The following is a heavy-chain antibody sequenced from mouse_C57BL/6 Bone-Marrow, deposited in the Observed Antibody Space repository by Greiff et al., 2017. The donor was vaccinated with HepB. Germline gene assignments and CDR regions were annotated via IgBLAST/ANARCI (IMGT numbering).Heavy chain of an antibody. J-gene: IGHJ3*01. Sequence: EVQRVESGGDLVKPGGSLKLSCAASGFTFSSYGMSWVRQTPDKRLEWVATISRGGSYTYYPDSVKGRFTISIDNATNTQYLQISSLKSEDTAMYYCARHPFLGHWGQGTLVTVSA. V-gene: IGHV5-6*01. CDR2: ISRGGSYT. CDR3: ARHPFLGH. CDR1: GFTFSSYG.